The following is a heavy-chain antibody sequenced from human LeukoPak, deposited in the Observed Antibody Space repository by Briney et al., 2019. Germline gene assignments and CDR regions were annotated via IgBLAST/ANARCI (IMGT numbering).Heavy chain of an antibody. CDR1: GGSFSGYY. D-gene: IGHD2-2*01. CDR2: INHSGST. V-gene: IGHV4-34*01. CDR3: ARGVVPAANFDY. J-gene: IGHJ4*02. Sequence: SETLSLTCAVYGGSFSGYYWSWIRQPPGKGLEWIGEINHSGSTNYNPSLKSRVTIPVDTSKNQFSLKLSSVTAADTAVYYCARGVVPAANFDYWGQGTLVTVSS.